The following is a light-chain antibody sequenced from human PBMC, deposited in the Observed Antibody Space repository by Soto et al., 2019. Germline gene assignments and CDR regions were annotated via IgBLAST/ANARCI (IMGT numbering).Light chain of an antibody. CDR3: QTWCTGTVYV. Sequence: QLVLTQSPSASASLGASVKLTCTLSSGHSSYAIAWHQQQPEKGPRYLMKLNSDGSHSKGDGIPDRFSGSSSGAERYLTISSLQSEDEADYYCQTWCTGTVYVFGTGTKLTVL. V-gene: IGLV4-69*01. CDR1: SGHSSYA. J-gene: IGLJ1*01. CDR2: LNSDGSH.